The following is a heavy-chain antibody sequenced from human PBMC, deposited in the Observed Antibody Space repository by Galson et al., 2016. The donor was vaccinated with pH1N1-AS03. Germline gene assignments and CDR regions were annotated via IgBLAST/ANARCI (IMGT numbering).Heavy chain of an antibody. V-gene: IGHV3-21*01. D-gene: IGHD5-12*01. CDR3: TRSAPRGGHEPFDF. J-gene: IGHJ4*02. CDR2: IDPTSTYI. Sequence: SLRLSCAASGFALIDYSMHWVRQAPGKGLEWVSSIDPTSTYIYYADSPTGRFTISRDNAFNSLYLQMNSLRVDDTAVYFCTRSAPRGGHEPFDFWGQGTLVIVSS. CDR1: GFALIDYS.